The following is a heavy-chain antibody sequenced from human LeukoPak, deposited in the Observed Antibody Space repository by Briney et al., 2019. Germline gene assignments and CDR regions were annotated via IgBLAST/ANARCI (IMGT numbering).Heavy chain of an antibody. D-gene: IGHD6-19*01. Sequence: ESGPTLVNPTQTLTLTCTFSGFSLSTGGVGVGWIRQPPGKALEWLALIYWDDDERYSPSLKSRLTITKDTSKNQVVLTMTNMDPVDTATYYCAPLGGAVAGTNWFDPWGQGTLVTVSS. CDR2: IYWDDDE. V-gene: IGHV2-5*02. CDR3: APLGGAVAGTNWFDP. J-gene: IGHJ5*02. CDR1: GFSLSTGGVG.